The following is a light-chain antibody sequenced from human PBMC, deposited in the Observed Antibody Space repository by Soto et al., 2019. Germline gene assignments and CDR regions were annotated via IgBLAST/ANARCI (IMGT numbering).Light chain of an antibody. J-gene: IGKJ5*01. Sequence: DVVMTQTPLSLSVAPGQPASISCKSSHSLLHITGEPFLFWYFQKPVQTPQLLIYDVSTRVSGVPDRFSGSGSGTDFTLDISRVEADDVCIYYCMQSTQLRPIFGQGTRL. V-gene: IGKV2D-29*01. CDR3: MQSTQLRPI. CDR1: HSLLHITGEPF. CDR2: DVS.